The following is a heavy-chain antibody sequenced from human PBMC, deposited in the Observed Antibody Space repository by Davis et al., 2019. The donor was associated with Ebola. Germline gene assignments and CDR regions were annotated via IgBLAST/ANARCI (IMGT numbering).Heavy chain of an antibody. CDR1: SGSISNYY. CDR2: IYYLGST. Sequence: SETLSLTCTVSSGSISNYYWSWVRQPPGERLQWIGYIYYLGSTNYNPSLKSRVTISVDTSKNQFSLKLSSVTAADTAVYYCAAHSSSWYPNYWFDPWGQGTLVTVSS. CDR3: AAHSSSWYPNYWFDP. J-gene: IGHJ5*02. D-gene: IGHD6-13*01. V-gene: IGHV4-59*01.